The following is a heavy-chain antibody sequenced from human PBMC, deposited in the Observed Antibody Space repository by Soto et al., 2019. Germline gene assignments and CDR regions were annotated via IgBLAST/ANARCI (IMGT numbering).Heavy chain of an antibody. V-gene: IGHV3-23*01. CDR3: FQADDGIRVTVPVSAFLLNRSSDL. J-gene: IGHJ2*01. D-gene: IGHD3-16*02. CDR2: MSGSGDST. Sequence: VKGLEWVSTMSGSGDSTYYAASVKGRFTISRDNSKNTLYLQMNSLRAEDTVVYFFFQADDGIRVTVPVSAFLLNRSSDL.